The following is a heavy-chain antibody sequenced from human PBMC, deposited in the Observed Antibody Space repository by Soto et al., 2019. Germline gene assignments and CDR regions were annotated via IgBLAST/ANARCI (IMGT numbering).Heavy chain of an antibody. D-gene: IGHD1-20*01. V-gene: IGHV4-31*03. CDR2: IYYSGST. Sequence: QVQLQESGPGLVKPSQTLSLTCTVSGGSISSGGYYWSWIRQHPGKGLEWIGYIYYSGSTYYNPSLKSRVTISVDTSKNQFSLQLSSVTAADTAVYYCASQRITGPVGYYYDYGMDVWGQGTTVTVSS. J-gene: IGHJ6*02. CDR1: GGSISSGGYY. CDR3: ASQRITGPVGYYYDYGMDV.